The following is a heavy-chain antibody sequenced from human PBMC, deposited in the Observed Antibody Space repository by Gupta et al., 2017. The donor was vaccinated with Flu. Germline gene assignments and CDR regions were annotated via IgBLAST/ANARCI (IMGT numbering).Heavy chain of an antibody. J-gene: IGHJ4*02. CDR3: ARKRGWEQFDY. D-gene: IGHD5-24*01. Sequence: EVPLVESGGGLVQPGGSLRLSCAASGFTFSDPWINWVRPASGKGMVGVAKINQEGSTKNYVDSLKGRFTVSRDNAENSLYLKMDSLRAEDTAVYICARKRGWEQFDYWGQGTLVTVSS. V-gene: IGHV3-7*01. CDR2: INQEGSTK. CDR1: GFTFSDPW.